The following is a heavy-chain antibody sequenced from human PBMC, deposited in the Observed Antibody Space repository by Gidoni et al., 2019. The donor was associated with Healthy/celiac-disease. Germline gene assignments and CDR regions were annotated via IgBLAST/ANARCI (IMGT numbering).Heavy chain of an antibody. CDR2: IYTSGST. CDR3: ARDLVGATVVYYYYYMDV. Sequence: QVQLQESGPGLVKPSETLSLTCTVSGGSISSDYWSWIRQPAGKGLEWIGRIYTSGSTNYNPSLKSRVTMSVDTSKNQFSLKLSSVTAADTAVYYCARDLVGATVVYYYYYMDVWGKGTTVTVSS. J-gene: IGHJ6*03. D-gene: IGHD1-26*01. CDR1: GGSISSDY. V-gene: IGHV4-4*07.